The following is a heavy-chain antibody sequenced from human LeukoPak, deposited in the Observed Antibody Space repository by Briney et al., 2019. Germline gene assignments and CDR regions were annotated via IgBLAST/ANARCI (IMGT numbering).Heavy chain of an antibody. D-gene: IGHD6-13*01. CDR2: ISAYNGNT. J-gene: IGHJ4*02. CDR3: ARDYAGIAAAGFLPFFDY. Sequence: GASVKVSCKASGYTFTSYGISWVRQAPGQGLEWMGWISAYNGNTNYAQKLQGRVTMTTDTSTSTAYMELRSLRSDDTAVYYCARDYAGIAAAGFLPFFDYWGQGTLVTVSS. V-gene: IGHV1-18*01. CDR1: GYTFTSYG.